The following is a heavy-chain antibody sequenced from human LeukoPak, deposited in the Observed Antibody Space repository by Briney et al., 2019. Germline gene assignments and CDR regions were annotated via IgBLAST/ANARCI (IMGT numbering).Heavy chain of an antibody. Sequence: ASVKVSCKASGYRFTGCYMHWVRQAPGQGLEWMGWINPNSGVTNYAQNFQGRVSMTRDTSISTAYKELSRLRSDDTAVYYCARQQEVSGYFDYWGQGTLVTVSS. D-gene: IGHD3-16*02. CDR3: ARQQEVSGYFDY. CDR2: INPNSGVT. CDR1: GYRFTGCY. J-gene: IGHJ4*02. V-gene: IGHV1-2*02.